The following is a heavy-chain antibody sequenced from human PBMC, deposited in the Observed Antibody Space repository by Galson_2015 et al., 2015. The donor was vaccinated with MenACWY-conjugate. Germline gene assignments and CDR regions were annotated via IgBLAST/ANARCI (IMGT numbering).Heavy chain of an antibody. CDR3: ARGNYELDF. Sequence: SVKVSCKASGYTFTSHGINWVRQAPGRGLEWLGRISAYNANTNYARNLQGRVTMTTDTSTSTAYMELRSLRSDDTAVYYCARGNYELDFWGQGTLVTVSS. CDR2: ISAYNANT. V-gene: IGHV1-18*01. J-gene: IGHJ4*02. D-gene: IGHD1-7*01. CDR1: GYTFTSHG.